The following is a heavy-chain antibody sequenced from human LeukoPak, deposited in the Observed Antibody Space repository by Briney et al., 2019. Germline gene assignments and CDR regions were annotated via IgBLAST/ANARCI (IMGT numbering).Heavy chain of an antibody. CDR2: IKQDGSEK. D-gene: IGHD2-15*01. V-gene: IGHV3-7*01. Sequence: GGSLRLSCAASGFTFTSYSMNWVRQAPGKGLEWVANIKQDGSEKYYVDSVKGRFTISRDNAKNSLYLQMNSLRAEDTAVYYCAREGCGGSYYCYYYMDVWGKGTRSPSP. CDR1: GFTFTSYS. J-gene: IGHJ6*03. CDR3: AREGCGGSYYCYYYMDV.